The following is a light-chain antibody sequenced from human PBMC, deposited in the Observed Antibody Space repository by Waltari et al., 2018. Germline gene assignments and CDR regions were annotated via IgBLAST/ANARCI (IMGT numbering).Light chain of an antibody. V-gene: IGKV1-39*01. CDR1: QSISNY. Sequence: DIQMTQSPSSLSASVGARVTITCRASQSISNYLNWYQQKPGEAPKLLIYAASRLQSGVPSRFSGGGSGTDFTLTINSLQPEDFATYYCQQSYSSLPFTFGPGTKVDLK. CDR2: AAS. J-gene: IGKJ3*01. CDR3: QQSYSSLPFT.